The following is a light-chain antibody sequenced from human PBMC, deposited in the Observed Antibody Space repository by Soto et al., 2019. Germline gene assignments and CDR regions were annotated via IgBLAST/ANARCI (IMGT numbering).Light chain of an antibody. CDR2: GAS. Sequence: IVMTQSPVTLSLSPGERATLSCRASQSVTNRYLAWYQQKPGQAPRLLIFGASTRAAGTPDRFRGSGSGTDVTITITRLEKEDGSVYYCHQYGSAPWTFGQGTKVDIK. CDR3: HQYGSAPWT. J-gene: IGKJ1*01. CDR1: QSVTNRY. V-gene: IGKV3-20*01.